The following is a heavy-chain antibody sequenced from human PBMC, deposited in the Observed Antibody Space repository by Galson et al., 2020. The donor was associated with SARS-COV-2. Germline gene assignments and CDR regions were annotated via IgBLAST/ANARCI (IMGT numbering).Heavy chain of an antibody. CDR2: ISYDASSK. Sequence: GGSLRLSCAASGFTFSDYAMHWVRQAPGKGLEWVAVISYDASSKYYADSVKGRFTISRDNSKSTLYLQMNSLRPEDTAVYYCARSPSGGYWGSYYFDYWGLGTLVTVTS. CDR3: ARSPSGGYWGSYYFDY. V-gene: IGHV3-30-3*01. CDR1: GFTFSDYA. D-gene: IGHD7-27*01. J-gene: IGHJ4*02.